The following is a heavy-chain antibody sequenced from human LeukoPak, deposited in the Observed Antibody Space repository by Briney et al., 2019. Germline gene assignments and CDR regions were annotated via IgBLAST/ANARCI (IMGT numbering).Heavy chain of an antibody. V-gene: IGHV1-18*04. CDR1: GYTFSSYG. CDR3: ARGGSGSVSAFDI. J-gene: IGHJ3*02. CDR2: ISGYNDNT. D-gene: IGHD3-10*01. Sequence: ASVKVSCKAFGYTFSSYGITWVRQAPGQGLEWMEWISGYNDNTNYAQKLQGRVTMTTDTSTSTAYMELRSLRSDDTAVYYCARGGSGSVSAFDIWGQGTMVTVSS.